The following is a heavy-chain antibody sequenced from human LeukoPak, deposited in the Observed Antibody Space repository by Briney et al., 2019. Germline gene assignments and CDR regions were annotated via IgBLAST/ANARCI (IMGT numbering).Heavy chain of an antibody. D-gene: IGHD3-10*01. J-gene: IGHJ3*02. CDR3: ARSRLVRSHAFDI. V-gene: IGHV4-39*07. CDR1: GGSISSNNYS. Sequence: PSETLSLTCTVSGGSISSNNYSWGWIRQPPGKGLAWIGSLYYSGSAYYNPSLKSRVTISVDASKNQFSLKLSSVTAADTAVYYCARSRLVRSHAFDIWGQGTMVTVSS. CDR2: LYYSGSA.